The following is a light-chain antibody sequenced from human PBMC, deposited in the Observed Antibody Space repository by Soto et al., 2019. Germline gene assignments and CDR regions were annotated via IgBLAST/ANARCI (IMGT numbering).Light chain of an antibody. CDR1: QSVSNN. J-gene: IGKJ1*01. Sequence: ILMTQSPASLSVSPGEIDPLSCRASQSVSNNLAWYQQKPGQAPRLLIYDASTRSTGIPARSSGSGSGTEFSLTLRGPQAEDVAVYYGQQDNTCPPGTLGQGTKVEIK. V-gene: IGKV3-15*01. CDR2: DAS. CDR3: QQDNTCPPGT.